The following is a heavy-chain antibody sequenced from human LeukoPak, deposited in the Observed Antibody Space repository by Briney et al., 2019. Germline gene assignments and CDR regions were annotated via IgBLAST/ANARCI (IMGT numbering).Heavy chain of an antibody. CDR2: VNSGGSTI. D-gene: IGHD7-27*01. CDR3: ARAGDWYFDL. Sequence: GGSLRLSCAASGFTFSSYWMHWVRQAPGKGLVWVSRVNSGGSTISYAHSVKGRFTISRHNAKTTLYLQMNSLRAEDTAVYYCARAGDWYFDLWGRGTLVTVSS. J-gene: IGHJ2*01. CDR1: GFTFSSYW. V-gene: IGHV3-74*01.